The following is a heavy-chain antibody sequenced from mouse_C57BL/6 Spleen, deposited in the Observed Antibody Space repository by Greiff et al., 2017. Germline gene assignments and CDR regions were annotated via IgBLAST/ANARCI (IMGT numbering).Heavy chain of an antibody. Sequence: EVKVVESGGDLVKPGGSLKLSCAASGFTFSSYGMSWVRQTPDKRLEWVATISSGGSYTYYPDSVKGQFTISRDNAKNTLYLQMSSLKSEDTAMYYCARRGGYYDYDPYYFDYWGQGTTLTVSS. D-gene: IGHD2-4*01. CDR1: GFTFSSYG. CDR2: ISSGGSYT. V-gene: IGHV5-6*02. J-gene: IGHJ2*01. CDR3: ARRGGYYDYDPYYFDY.